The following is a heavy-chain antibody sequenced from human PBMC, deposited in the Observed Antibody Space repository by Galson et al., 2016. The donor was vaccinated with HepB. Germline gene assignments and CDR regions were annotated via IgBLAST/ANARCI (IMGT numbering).Heavy chain of an antibody. V-gene: IGHV3-23*01. CDR3: AKERLVRRIFDH. J-gene: IGHJ4*02. CDR2: INGGGNIT. D-gene: IGHD1-1*01. CDR1: RFTFSNYA. Sequence: SLRLSCAASRFTFSNYAMTWVRQAPGRGLEWVSVINGGGNITYYADSVQGRFTISRDNYNNTLYLQMNGLRAEDTAVYYCAKERLVRRIFDHWGQGTLLTVSS.